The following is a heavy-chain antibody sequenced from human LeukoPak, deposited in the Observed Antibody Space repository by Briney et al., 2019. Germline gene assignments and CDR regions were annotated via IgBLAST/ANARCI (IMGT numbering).Heavy chain of an antibody. CDR2: ISSSGSTI. CDR3: AREGGVDGSYHDAFDI. Sequence: GGSLRLSCAASGFTFSSYEMNWVRQAPGKGLEWVSYISSSGSTIYYADSVKGRFTISRDNAKNSLYLQMNSLRAEDTAVYYCAREGGVDGSYHDAFDIWGQGTMVTVSS. D-gene: IGHD1-26*01. J-gene: IGHJ3*02. CDR1: GFTFSSYE. V-gene: IGHV3-48*03.